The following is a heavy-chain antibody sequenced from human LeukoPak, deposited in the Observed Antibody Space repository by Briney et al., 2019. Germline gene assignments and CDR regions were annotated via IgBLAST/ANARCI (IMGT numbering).Heavy chain of an antibody. CDR1: GYTFTNFD. CDR2: ISAYNGNT. Sequence: GASVKVSCKASGYTFTNFDINWVRQAPGQGLEWMGWISAYNGNTNYAQKLQGRVTMTTDTSTSTAYMELRSLRSDDTAVYYCARSLPYSSGTPPFGYWGQGTLVTVSS. V-gene: IGHV1-18*01. J-gene: IGHJ4*02. CDR3: ARSLPYSSGTPPFGY. D-gene: IGHD1-1*01.